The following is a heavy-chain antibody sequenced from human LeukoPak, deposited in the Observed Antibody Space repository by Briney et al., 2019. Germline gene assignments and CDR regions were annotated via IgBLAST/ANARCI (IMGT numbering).Heavy chain of an antibody. V-gene: IGHV3-23*01. CDR3: AKAMAASAFDI. CDR1: GFSFGTYS. CDR2: ISASGGTT. D-gene: IGHD2-15*01. Sequence: GGSLRLSCAGSGFSFGTYSMTWVRQAPGKGLEWVSDISASGGTTYYADSVKGRFTISRDNSKNTLYLQMNSLRAEDTAIYYCAKAMAASAFDIWGQGTMVTVSS. J-gene: IGHJ3*02.